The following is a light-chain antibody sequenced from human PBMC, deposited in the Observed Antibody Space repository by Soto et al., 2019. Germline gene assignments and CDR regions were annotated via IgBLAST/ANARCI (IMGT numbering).Light chain of an antibody. Sequence: SYELTQPPSVSLAPGQTARITCGGTNIGNKSVHWYQQKPGQAPVLVVYDDSDRPSGIPERFSGSNSGNTAALTISRVAAGDEADYYCQVWHNSGDHEEWVFGGGTKLTVL. J-gene: IGLJ3*02. V-gene: IGLV3-21*02. CDR1: NIGNKS. CDR2: DDS. CDR3: QVWHNSGDHEEWV.